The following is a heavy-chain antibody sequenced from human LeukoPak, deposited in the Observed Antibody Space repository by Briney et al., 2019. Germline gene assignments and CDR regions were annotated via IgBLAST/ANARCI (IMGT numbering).Heavy chain of an antibody. D-gene: IGHD3-22*01. CDR1: GGTFSSYA. Sequence: SVKVSCKASGGTFSSYAISWVRQAPGQGLEWMGRIIPILGIANYAQKFQGRVTITADKSTSTAYMELSSLRSEDTAVYYCARSADYYDSSGYDYWGQGTLVTVSS. CDR3: ARSADYYDSSGYDY. CDR2: IIPILGIA. J-gene: IGHJ4*02. V-gene: IGHV1-69*04.